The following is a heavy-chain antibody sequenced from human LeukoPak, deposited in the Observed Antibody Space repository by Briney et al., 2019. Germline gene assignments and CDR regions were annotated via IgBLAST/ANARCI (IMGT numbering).Heavy chain of an antibody. J-gene: IGHJ6*02. V-gene: IGHV3-30*03. CDR2: ISYEGDTT. Sequence: ESGGGVVQPGRSLRLSCAASGFIFRIYGLHWVRQAPGKGLQWLALISYEGDTTYYADSVKGRFTISRDNSKNTLYLQMNSLRAEDTAVYYCARDRASSWYGMDVWGQGTIVTVSS. CDR1: GFIFRIYG. CDR3: ARDRASSWYGMDV. D-gene: IGHD6-13*01.